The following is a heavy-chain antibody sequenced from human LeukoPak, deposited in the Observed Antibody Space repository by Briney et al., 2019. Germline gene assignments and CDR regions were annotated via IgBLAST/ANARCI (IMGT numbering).Heavy chain of an antibody. CDR3: AKDYGGNLHFDY. CDR1: GFSFNTYS. D-gene: IGHD4-23*01. Sequence: QAGGSLRLSCTTSGFSFNTYSMSWVRQSPGKGLEWVSAISGSGGSTYYADSVKGRFTISRDNSKNTLYLQMNSLRAEDTAVFYCAKDYGGNLHFDYWGQGTLVTVSS. CDR2: ISGSGGST. J-gene: IGHJ4*02. V-gene: IGHV3-23*01.